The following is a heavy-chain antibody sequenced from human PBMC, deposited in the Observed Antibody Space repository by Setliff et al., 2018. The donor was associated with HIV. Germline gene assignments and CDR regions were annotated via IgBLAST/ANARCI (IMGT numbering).Heavy chain of an antibody. Sequence: SGGSGFTFSDYYMSWVRQAPGRGLEWVSSISIGSGGAIDYADSVQGRFTISRDNSKNSLYLQMNSLRVEDTAVYYCARDYLYYNLYNGSPVYGMDVWGQGTTVTVS. CDR1: GFTFSDYY. V-gene: IGHV3-11*04. CDR3: ARDYLYYNLYNGSPVYGMDV. J-gene: IGHJ6*02. D-gene: IGHD3-3*01. CDR2: ISIGSGGAI.